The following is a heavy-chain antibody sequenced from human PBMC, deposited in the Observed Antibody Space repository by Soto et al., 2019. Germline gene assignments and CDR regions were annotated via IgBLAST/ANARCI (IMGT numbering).Heavy chain of an antibody. Sequence: SETLSLTCGVSGGSLSTPVWWTWVRLTPGKGLEWIGEVFHSGSVNYNPSLQSRVTISVDKSTNHFSLRLTSVTAADTAVYYCARKAWTRLDYWGQGALVTAPQ. J-gene: IGHJ4*02. CDR3: ARKAWTRLDY. D-gene: IGHD1-1*01. CDR1: GGSLSTPVW. V-gene: IGHV4-4*02. CDR2: VFHSGSV.